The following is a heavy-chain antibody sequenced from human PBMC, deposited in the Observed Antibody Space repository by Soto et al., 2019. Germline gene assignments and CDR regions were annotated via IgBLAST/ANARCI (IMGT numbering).Heavy chain of an antibody. Sequence: SVKVSCKASGGTFSSYAISWVRQAPGQGLEWMGGIIPIFGTANYAQKFQGRVTITADESTSTAYMELSSLRSEDTAVYYCARVKKWGREDTRELYSSSWPRFDPWGQGTLVTVSS. V-gene: IGHV1-69*13. D-gene: IGHD6-13*01. CDR3: ARVKKWGREDTRELYSSSWPRFDP. CDR1: GGTFSSYA. CDR2: IIPIFGTA. J-gene: IGHJ5*02.